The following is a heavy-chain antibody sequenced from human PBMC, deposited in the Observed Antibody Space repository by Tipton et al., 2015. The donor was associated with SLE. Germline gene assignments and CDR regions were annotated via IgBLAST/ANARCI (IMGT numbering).Heavy chain of an antibody. D-gene: IGHD4-17*01. Sequence: GSLRLSCAASGFTFSSYAMSWVRQAPGKGLEWVSALSGSGGSTYYADSVKGRFTISRDNSKNTLYLQMGSLRAEDMAVYYCASLDYGDYEYFDLWGRGTLVTVSS. CDR1: GFTFSSYA. CDR2: LSGSGGST. V-gene: IGHV3-23*01. CDR3: ASLDYGDYEYFDL. J-gene: IGHJ2*01.